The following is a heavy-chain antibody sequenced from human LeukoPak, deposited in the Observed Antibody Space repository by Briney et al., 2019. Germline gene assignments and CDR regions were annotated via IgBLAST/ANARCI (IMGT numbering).Heavy chain of an antibody. CDR3: AKGYYYDSSGYYTFSAFDI. V-gene: IGHV3-33*06. CDR2: IWYDGSNK. D-gene: IGHD3-22*01. J-gene: IGHJ3*02. Sequence: GGSLRLSCAASGFTFSSYGMHWVRQAPGKGLEWVAVIWYDGSNKYYADSVKGRFTISRDNSKNTLYLQMNSLRAEDTAVYYCAKGYYYDSSGYYTFSAFDIWGQGTMVTVSS. CDR1: GFTFSSYG.